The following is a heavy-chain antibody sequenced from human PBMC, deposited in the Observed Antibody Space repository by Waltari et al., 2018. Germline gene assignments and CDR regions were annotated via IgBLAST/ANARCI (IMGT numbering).Heavy chain of an antibody. J-gene: IGHJ4*02. CDR3: ARGRSGGNQQFDY. Sequence: QVQLQESGPGLVKPSETLSLTCTVSGGSISSSYWSWIRQPPGKGLEWIGYIYYSGSTNYNPSLKSRVTISVDTSKNQFSLKLSSVTAADTAVYYCARGRSGGNQQFDYWGQGTLVTVSS. CDR1: GGSISSSY. CDR2: IYYSGST. V-gene: IGHV4-59*01. D-gene: IGHD2-15*01.